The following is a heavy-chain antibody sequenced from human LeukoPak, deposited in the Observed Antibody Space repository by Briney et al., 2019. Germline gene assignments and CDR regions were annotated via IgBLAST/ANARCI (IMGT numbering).Heavy chain of an antibody. V-gene: IGHV4-59*01. J-gene: IGHJ4*02. CDR1: GGSISPYY. Sequence: PSETLSLTCSVSGGSISPYYWSWIRQPPGKGLEWIGHIYYSGSTNYNPSLKSRVTISVDTSKNQFSLKLSSVTAADTAVYYCARAPGGCYSSSCLDYWGQGTLVTVSS. CDR3: ARAPGGCYSSSCLDY. D-gene: IGHD6-13*01. CDR2: IYYSGST.